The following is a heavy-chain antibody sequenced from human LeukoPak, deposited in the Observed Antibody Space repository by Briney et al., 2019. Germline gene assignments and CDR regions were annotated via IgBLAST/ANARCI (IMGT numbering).Heavy chain of an antibody. V-gene: IGHV4-4*07. Sequence: SETLSLTCTVSGGSISSYYWSWIRQPAGKGLEWIGRIYTSGSTNYNPSLKSRVTMSVDTSKNQFSLKLSSVTAADTAVYYCARIRNGRYCSGGSCYYYDSSGYAYWGQGTLVTVSS. CDR2: IYTSGST. D-gene: IGHD2-15*01. CDR3: ARIRNGRYCSGGSCYYYDSSGYAY. CDR1: GGSISSYY. J-gene: IGHJ4*02.